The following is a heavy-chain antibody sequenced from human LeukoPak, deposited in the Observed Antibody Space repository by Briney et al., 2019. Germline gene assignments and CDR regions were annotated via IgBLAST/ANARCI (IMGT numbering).Heavy chain of an antibody. CDR3: AKLTRVTTGAYYFDY. V-gene: IGHV3-74*01. D-gene: IGHD4-17*01. CDR1: GFTFSSYW. Sequence: GGSLRLSCAASGFTFSSYWMHWFRQVPGKGLVWVSRINSDGSSTDYADSVKGRFTISRDNAKNTVYLQMNSLRAEDTAVYYCAKLTRVTTGAYYFDYWGQGTLVTVSS. J-gene: IGHJ4*02. CDR2: INSDGSST.